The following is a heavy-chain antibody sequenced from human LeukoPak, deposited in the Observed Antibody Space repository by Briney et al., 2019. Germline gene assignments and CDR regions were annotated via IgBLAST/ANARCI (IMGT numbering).Heavy chain of an antibody. J-gene: IGHJ4*02. V-gene: IGHV3-33*01. D-gene: IGHD2-21*02. CDR2: IWYDGTNE. CDR3: ARIGGDRDPFDY. Sequence: PGRSLRLSCAASGFTFSSYGMHWLRQAPVKGLEWVAVIWYDGTNEYYADSVKGRFTISRDNSENTLYLQMNSLRAEDTAVYYCARIGGDRDPFDYWGQGTLVTVSS. CDR1: GFTFSSYG.